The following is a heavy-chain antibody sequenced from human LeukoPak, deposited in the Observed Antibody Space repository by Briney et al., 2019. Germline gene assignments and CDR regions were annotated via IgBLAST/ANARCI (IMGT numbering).Heavy chain of an antibody. Sequence: ASVKVSCKASGGTFSSYAISWVRQAPGQGLEWMGGIIPIFGTANYAQKFQGRVTITTDESTSTAYMELSSLRSEDTAVYYCARDGGYCSGGSCYTVSVWFDPWGQGTLVTVSS. J-gene: IGHJ5*02. CDR1: GGTFSSYA. V-gene: IGHV1-69*05. CDR2: IIPIFGTA. CDR3: ARDGGYCSGGSCYTVSVWFDP. D-gene: IGHD2-15*01.